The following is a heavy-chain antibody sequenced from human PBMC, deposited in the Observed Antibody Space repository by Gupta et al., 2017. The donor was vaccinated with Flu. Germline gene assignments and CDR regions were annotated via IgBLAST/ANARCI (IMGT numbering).Heavy chain of an antibody. CDR1: GYIFTSYY. Sequence: HVQLVQSGAEVKKPGASVKVSCKASGYIFTSYYLHWVRQAPGQGLEWMGIINPSTAGTKYAQKFQDRVTMTRDTSTTTVYMHLSSLTSEDTALYYCARSYNFDISSTSSYRDDSDIWGQGTMVTVSS. J-gene: IGHJ3*02. D-gene: IGHD2-2*01. V-gene: IGHV1-46*01. CDR3: ARSYNFDISSTSSYRDDSDI. CDR2: INPSTAGT.